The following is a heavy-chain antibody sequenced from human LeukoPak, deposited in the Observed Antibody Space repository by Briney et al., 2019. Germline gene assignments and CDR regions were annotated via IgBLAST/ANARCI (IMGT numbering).Heavy chain of an antibody. J-gene: IGHJ4*02. V-gene: IGHV3-53*04. CDR2: IYSGGST. CDR1: GFTVSSNY. Sequence: GGSLRLSRAASGFTVSSNYMSWVRQAPGKGLEWVSVIYSGGSTYYADSVKGRFTISRHNSKNTLYLQMNSLRAEDTAVYYCARGGQDVDTAMVYFDYWGQGTLVTVSS. CDR3: ARGGQDVDTAMVYFDY. D-gene: IGHD5-18*01.